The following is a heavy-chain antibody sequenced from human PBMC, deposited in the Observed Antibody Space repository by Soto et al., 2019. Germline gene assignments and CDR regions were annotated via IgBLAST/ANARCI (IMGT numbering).Heavy chain of an antibody. V-gene: IGHV1-69*02. CDR2: IIPILGIA. D-gene: IGHD5-18*01. CDR1: GGTFISYT. J-gene: IGHJ2*01. Sequence: GASVKVSCKASGGTFISYTISWVRQAPGQGLERMGRIIPILGIANYAQKFHGRVTITADKSTSTAYMELSSLRSEDTAVHYCATRPDAYCGYEGLEWCFDVWGRGTLVT. CDR3: ATRPDAYCGYEGLEWCFDV.